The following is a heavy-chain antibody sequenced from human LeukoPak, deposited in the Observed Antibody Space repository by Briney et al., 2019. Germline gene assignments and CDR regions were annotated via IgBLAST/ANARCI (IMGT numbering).Heavy chain of an antibody. V-gene: IGHV3-11*01. J-gene: IGHJ4*02. CDR3: AKNGGSQCYSHLDS. D-gene: IGHD2-15*01. Sequence: GGSLRLSCAASGFTYTDYFMGWIRQAPGKGLEWVSYIGRFGDSIHYAGSVKGRFTISRDNSKNTLYLQMNSLRVEDTAVYYCAKNGGSQCYSHLDSWGQGTLVTVSS. CDR1: GFTYTDYF. CDR2: IGRFGDSI.